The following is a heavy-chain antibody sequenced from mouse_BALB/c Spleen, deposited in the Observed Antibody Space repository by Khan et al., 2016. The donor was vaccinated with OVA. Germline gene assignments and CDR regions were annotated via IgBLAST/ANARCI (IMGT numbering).Heavy chain of an antibody. J-gene: IGHJ4*01. Sequence: QMQLEESGPGLVAPSQSLSITCTVSGFSLSRYNVHWVRQPPGKGLEWLGMIWGGGGTDYNSTLKSRLSIRKDNSKSQVLLKMNSLQTDDTAMYYCARAYYRYDGYYAMDYWAQGTSVTVSS. CDR1: GFSLSRYN. CDR2: IWGGGGT. V-gene: IGHV2-6-4*01. CDR3: ARAYYRYDGYYAMDY. D-gene: IGHD2-14*01.